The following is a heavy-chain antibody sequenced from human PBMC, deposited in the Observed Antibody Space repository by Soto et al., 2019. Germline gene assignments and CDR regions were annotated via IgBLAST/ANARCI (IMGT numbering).Heavy chain of an antibody. V-gene: IGHV4-59*01. CDR2: IYYSGST. CDR3: ARDREYCTGGSCYPPWGMDV. J-gene: IGHJ6*02. Sequence: XETLSLTSTVSSGSISSYDWSWIRRPPGKGLEWIGCIYYSGSTNYNPSLKSRVTISVDTSKNQFSLKLSSVTAADTAVYYCARDREYCTGGSCYPPWGMDVWGQGTTVTVSS. CDR1: SGSISSYD. D-gene: IGHD2-15*01.